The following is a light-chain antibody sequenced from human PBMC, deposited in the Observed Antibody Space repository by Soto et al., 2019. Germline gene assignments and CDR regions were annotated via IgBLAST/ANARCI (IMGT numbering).Light chain of an antibody. CDR3: ASYTTRSTLV. J-gene: IGLJ1*01. CDR1: SSDVGTYNY. CDR2: EVS. V-gene: IGLV2-14*01. Sequence: QSALTQPASVSGSPGQSITISCTGTSSDVGTYNYVSWYQQYPGKAPKLMIYEVSNRPSGISNRFSGSKSGNTASLTISGLQGEDEADYYCASYTTRSTLVFGTGTKLTVL.